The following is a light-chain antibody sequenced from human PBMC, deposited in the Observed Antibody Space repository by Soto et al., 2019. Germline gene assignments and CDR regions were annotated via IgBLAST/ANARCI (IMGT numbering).Light chain of an antibody. CDR1: QTISTY. Sequence: DIQMTQSPSSLSAAVGDRVTITCRASQTISTYLKWYQQKPGKAHKLLIYSASSLQSGVPSRFTGSGSGTDFTLPISSLQPEDFATYYCQQSHGIPYTFGQGKKLEIK. J-gene: IGKJ2*01. CDR3: QQSHGIPYT. CDR2: SAS. V-gene: IGKV1-39*01.